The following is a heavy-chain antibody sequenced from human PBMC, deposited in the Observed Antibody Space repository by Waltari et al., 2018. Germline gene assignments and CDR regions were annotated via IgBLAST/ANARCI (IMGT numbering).Heavy chain of an antibody. J-gene: IGHJ4*02. CDR1: GYPLPELS. V-gene: IGHV1-24*01. CDR2: FDPEDGET. D-gene: IGHD2-15*01. Sequence: QVQLVQSGAEVKTPGASVKVSCKVSGYPLPELSMPWVRRAPGKGLEWMGGFDPEDGETIYAQKFQGRVTMTEDTSTDTAYMELSSLRSEDTAVYYCATVLVQGVLLSEYYFDYWGQGTLVTVSS. CDR3: ATVLVQGVLLSEYYFDY.